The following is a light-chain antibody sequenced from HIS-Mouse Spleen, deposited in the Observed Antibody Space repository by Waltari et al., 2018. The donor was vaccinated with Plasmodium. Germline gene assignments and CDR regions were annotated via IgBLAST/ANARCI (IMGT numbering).Light chain of an antibody. CDR3: YSTDSSGNHRV. V-gene: IGLV3-10*01. CDR2: EDS. CDR1: ALPKKY. Sequence: SYELTQPPSVSVSPGQTARITCSGDALPKKYAYWYQHESGQAPVLVIYEDSKRPSGSPERFAGSSSGTMATLTISGAQVEDEADYYCYSTDSSGNHRVFGGGTKLTVL. J-gene: IGLJ3*02.